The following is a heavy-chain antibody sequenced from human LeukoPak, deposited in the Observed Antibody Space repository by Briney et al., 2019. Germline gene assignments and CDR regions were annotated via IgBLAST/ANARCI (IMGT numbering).Heavy chain of an antibody. Sequence: GASVKVSCKASGYTFTTYFVHWVRQAPRQGLERMGIINPSGGTSYAQKFQGRVTMTRDTSTSTVYMELSSLRSEDTAVYYCARDVGFRGAASAVAAPRGAFDIWGQGTMVTVSS. CDR3: ARDVGFRGAASAVAAPRGAFDI. J-gene: IGHJ3*02. D-gene: IGHD6-19*01. CDR2: INPSGGT. V-gene: IGHV1-46*01. CDR1: GYTFTTYF.